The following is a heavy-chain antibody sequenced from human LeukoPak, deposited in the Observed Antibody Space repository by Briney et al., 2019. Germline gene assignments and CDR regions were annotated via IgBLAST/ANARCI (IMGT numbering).Heavy chain of an antibody. V-gene: IGHV3-30-3*01. D-gene: IGHD6-6*01. CDR1: GFTSSSYA. CDR3: DPHDSSSHF. Sequence: GGSLRLSCAASGFTSSSYAMHWVPQAPGKGLEWVAFISSDGNNEYYADSVKGRFTISRDNSKNALYLQMNSLRDEDTAVYYCDPHDSSSHFWGQGTLVTVSS. J-gene: IGHJ4*02. CDR2: ISSDGNNE.